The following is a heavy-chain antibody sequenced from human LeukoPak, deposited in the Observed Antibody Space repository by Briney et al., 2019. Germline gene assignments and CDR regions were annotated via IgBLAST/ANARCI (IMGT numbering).Heavy chain of an antibody. Sequence: GGSLRLSCAASGFTFSTYAMSWVRQAPGKGLEWVSAISGSGGSTYYADSVKGRFTISRDNSKNTLYLQMNSLTTEDTAIYYCAKDRNLAVTKFTWGDYWGQGTLVTVSS. CDR2: ISGSGGST. D-gene: IGHD6-19*01. CDR1: GFTFSTYA. V-gene: IGHV3-23*01. J-gene: IGHJ4*02. CDR3: AKDRNLAVTKFTWGDY.